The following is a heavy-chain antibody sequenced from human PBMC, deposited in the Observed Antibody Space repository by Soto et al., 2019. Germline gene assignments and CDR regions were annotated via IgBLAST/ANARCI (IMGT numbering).Heavy chain of an antibody. Sequence: SETLSLTCTVSGGSISSYYWSWIRQPPGKGLEWIGYIFNGGSSNYNPSLKSRVTISVDTSNNQSSLRLSSVTAADTAMYFCARARGSNWPFDYWGQGTLVTVSS. V-gene: IGHV4-59*01. CDR1: GGSISSYY. CDR2: IFNGGSS. D-gene: IGHD6-13*01. J-gene: IGHJ4*02. CDR3: ARARGSNWPFDY.